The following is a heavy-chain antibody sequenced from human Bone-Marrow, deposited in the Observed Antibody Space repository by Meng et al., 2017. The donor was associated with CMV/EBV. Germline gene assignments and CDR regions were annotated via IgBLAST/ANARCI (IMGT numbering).Heavy chain of an antibody. Sequence: GESLKISCGASGFTFSNYAMSWVRQAPGKGLQWVSAIVGSGGSTYYADSVKGRFTISRDSSKNTLYLQMNSLRADDTALYYCTQKGGSGSYYAAFDYWGQGTLVTVSS. J-gene: IGHJ4*02. D-gene: IGHD1-26*01. V-gene: IGHV3-23*01. CDR1: GFTFSNYA. CDR3: TQKGGSGSYYAAFDY. CDR2: IVGSGGST.